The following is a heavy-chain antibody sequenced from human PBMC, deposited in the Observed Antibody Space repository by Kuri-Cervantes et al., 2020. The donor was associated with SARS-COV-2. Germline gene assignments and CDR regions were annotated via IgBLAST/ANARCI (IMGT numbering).Heavy chain of an antibody. CDR3: ARGPRVYDILTGYYCAFDI. V-gene: IGHV3-74*01. CDR2: INSDGSST. D-gene: IGHD3-9*01. Sequence: GGSLRLSCAASGFTFSSYWMHWVRQAPGKGLVWVSRINSDGSSTSYADSVKGRFTISRDNAKNSLYLQMNSLRAEDTAVYYCARGPRVYDILTGYYCAFDIWGQGTMVTVSS. J-gene: IGHJ3*02. CDR1: GFTFSSYW.